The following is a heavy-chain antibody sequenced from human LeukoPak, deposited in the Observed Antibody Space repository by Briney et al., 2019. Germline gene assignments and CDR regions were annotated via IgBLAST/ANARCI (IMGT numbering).Heavy chain of an antibody. CDR1: GFTFSSYG. V-gene: IGHV3-33*06. CDR2: IWYDGSNK. J-gene: IGHJ4*02. D-gene: IGHD2/OR15-2a*01. Sequence: GGSLRLSCAASGFTFSSYGMHWVRQAPGKGLEWVAVIWYDGSNKYYADSVKGRFTISRDNSKNTLYLQMNSLRAEDTAVYYCAKDFSRRPKPLFDYWGQGTLVTVSS. CDR3: AKDFSRRPKPLFDY.